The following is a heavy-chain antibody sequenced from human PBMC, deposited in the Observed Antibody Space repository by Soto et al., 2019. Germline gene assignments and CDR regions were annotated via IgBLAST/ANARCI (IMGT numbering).Heavy chain of an antibody. CDR1: GGSISSSSYY. J-gene: IGHJ5*02. CDR3: ASGEFWSGYYTGIWFDP. V-gene: IGHV4-39*01. CDR2: IYYSGST. D-gene: IGHD3-3*01. Sequence: ASETLSLTCTVSGGSISSSSYYWGWIRQPPGKGLEWIGSIYYSGSTYYNPSLKSRVTISVDTSKNQFSLKLSSVTAADTAVYYCASGEFWSGYYTGIWFDPWGQGTLVTVSS.